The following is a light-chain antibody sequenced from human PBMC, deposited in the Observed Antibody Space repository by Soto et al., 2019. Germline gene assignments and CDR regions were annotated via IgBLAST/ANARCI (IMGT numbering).Light chain of an antibody. V-gene: IGLV2-14*01. CDR2: DVS. Sequence: QSVLTQPASVSGSPGQSITISCTGTSSDVGGYNYVSWYQQHPGKAPKLMIYDVSNRPSGVSNRFSGSKSGNTASLTISGLQAEDEADYYCSSYTSSITRGVVFGGGTKLTVL. CDR3: SSYTSSITRGVV. J-gene: IGLJ2*01. CDR1: SSDVGGYNY.